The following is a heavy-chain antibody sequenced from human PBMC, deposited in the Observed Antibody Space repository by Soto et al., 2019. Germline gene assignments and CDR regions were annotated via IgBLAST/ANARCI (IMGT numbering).Heavy chain of an antibody. J-gene: IGHJ6*03. D-gene: IGHD3-3*01. CDR1: GYTFTSYY. CDR2: INPSGGST. CDR3: ARDTIFGVVNKDYYYYYYMDV. V-gene: IGHV1-46*03. Sequence: QVQLVQSGAEVKKPGASVKVSCKASGYTFTSYYMHWVRQAPGQGLEWMGIINPSGGSTSYAQKFQGRVTMTRDTSTITVYMELSSLRSEDTAVYYCARDTIFGVVNKDYYYYYYMDVWGKGTTVTVSS.